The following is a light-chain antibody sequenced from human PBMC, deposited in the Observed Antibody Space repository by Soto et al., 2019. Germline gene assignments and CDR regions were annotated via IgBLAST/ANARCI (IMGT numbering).Light chain of an antibody. J-gene: IGKJ4*01. CDR3: QQYYSTPLT. Sequence: DIVMTQSPDSLAVSLGERATINCKSSQSVQYRSNNKNYLAWYQQKSGQPPKLLIYWASTREFGVPERFSGSGSGTDFTLTISSLQAEDVAAYYCQQYYSTPLTFGGGTKVEIK. CDR1: QSVQYRSNNKNY. CDR2: WAS. V-gene: IGKV4-1*01.